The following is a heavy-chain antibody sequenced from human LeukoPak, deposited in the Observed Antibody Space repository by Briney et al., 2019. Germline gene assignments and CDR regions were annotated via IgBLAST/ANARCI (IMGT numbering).Heavy chain of an antibody. D-gene: IGHD3-10*01. Sequence: GRSLRLSCAASGFTFSSYGMHWVRQAPGKGLEWVAVISYDGSNKYYADSVKGRFTFSRDNSKNTLYLQMNSLRADDTAVYYCTGVRYGSGNYYFDYWGRGTLVTVSS. CDR3: TGVRYGSGNYYFDY. J-gene: IGHJ4*02. V-gene: IGHV3-30*03. CDR2: ISYDGSNK. CDR1: GFTFSSYG.